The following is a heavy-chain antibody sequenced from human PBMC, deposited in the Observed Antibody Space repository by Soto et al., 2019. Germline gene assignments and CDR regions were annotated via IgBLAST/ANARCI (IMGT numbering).Heavy chain of an antibody. J-gene: IGHJ6*03. CDR1: GFTFSSYA. D-gene: IGHD3-3*01. CDR3: ARDHTRLRFFDWLFYAPPIYYMDV. CDR2: ISSNGGST. Sequence: RGSRRLSCAASGFTFSSYAMHWVRQAPGKGLEYVSAISSNGGSTYYANSVKGRFTISRDNSKNTLYLQMGSLRAEDMAVYYCARDHTRLRFFDWLFYAPPIYYMDVWGKGTTVTVSS. V-gene: IGHV3-64*01.